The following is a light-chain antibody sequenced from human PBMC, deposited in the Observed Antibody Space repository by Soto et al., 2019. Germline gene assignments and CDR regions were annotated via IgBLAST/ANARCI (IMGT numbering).Light chain of an antibody. CDR3: NSFTSSSTFV. Sequence: QSALTQPASVSGSPGQSITISCTGTSSDVGGYNYVSWYQQHPGKVPKLMIYEVSNRPSGVSNRFSGSKSGNTASLTISGLQAEDEADYYCNSFTSSSTFVFGTGTKVTVI. V-gene: IGLV2-14*01. CDR1: SSDVGGYNY. J-gene: IGLJ1*01. CDR2: EVS.